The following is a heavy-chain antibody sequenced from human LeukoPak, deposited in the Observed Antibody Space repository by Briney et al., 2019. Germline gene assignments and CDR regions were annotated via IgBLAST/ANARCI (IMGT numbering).Heavy chain of an antibody. J-gene: IGHJ4*02. Sequence: GGSLRLSCVASGFTFSDYAMNWVRQAPGKGLEWVSTFKTKYHQVYYAESVRGRFTISTDNSRNTVFLQMNNLRAEDTAVYYCAGRVTGCSSGYVYWGQGTLVTVSS. CDR2: FKTKYHQV. V-gene: IGHV3-23*05. D-gene: IGHD5-18*01. CDR1: GFTFSDYA. CDR3: AGRVTGCSSGYVY.